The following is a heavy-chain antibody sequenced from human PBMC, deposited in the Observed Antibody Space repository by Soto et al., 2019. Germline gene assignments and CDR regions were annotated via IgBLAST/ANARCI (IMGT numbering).Heavy chain of an antibody. CDR2: ISYDGSNK. D-gene: IGHD3-22*01. V-gene: IGHV3-30*18. CDR3: AKDIYYNDTSAYYVFYY. Sequence: QVQLLESGGGVVQPGRSLRLSCSVSGFTFSSYGMHWVRQAPGKGLEWVAAISYDGSNKFYVDSVKGRFTISRDNTKNTRSLQLNSLCTEDTPVYHCAKDIYYNDTSAYYVFYYWGQGTLVTVSS. J-gene: IGHJ4*02. CDR1: GFTFSSYG.